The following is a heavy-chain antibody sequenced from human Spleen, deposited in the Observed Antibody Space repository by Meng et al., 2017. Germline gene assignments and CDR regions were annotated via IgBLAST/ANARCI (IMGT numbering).Heavy chain of an antibody. CDR3: ARVGYYDSSNYYAYFQH. Sequence: GESLKISCAASGFSFDDSAMHRVRQAPGMGLEWVSLISWYSGSTDYADSVKGRFTISRDNAKNTLYLQMNSLRAEDTAVYYCARVGYYDSSNYYAYFQHWGQGTLVTVSS. J-gene: IGHJ1*01. D-gene: IGHD3-22*01. CDR2: ISWYSGST. CDR1: GFSFDDSA. V-gene: IGHV3-43D*03.